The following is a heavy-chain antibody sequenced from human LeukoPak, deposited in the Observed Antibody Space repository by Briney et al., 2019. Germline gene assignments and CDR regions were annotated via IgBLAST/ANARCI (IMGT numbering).Heavy chain of an antibody. V-gene: IGHV4-34*01. Sequence: ETLSLTCAVYGGSFSGYYWSWIRQPPGAGLEWIGEINHSGSTNYNPSLKSRVAISVDTSKNQFSLKLSSVTAADTAVYYCARADSSSWYWDYWGQGTLVTVSS. CDR1: GGSFSGYY. D-gene: IGHD6-13*01. J-gene: IGHJ4*02. CDR3: ARADSSSWYWDY. CDR2: INHSGST.